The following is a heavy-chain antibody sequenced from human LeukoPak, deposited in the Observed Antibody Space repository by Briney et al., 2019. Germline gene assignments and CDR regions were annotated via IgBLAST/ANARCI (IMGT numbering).Heavy chain of an antibody. V-gene: IGHV4-34*01. CDR3: ARHMDYYDSSGYYFNDY. CDR2: INHSGST. Sequence: SETLSLTCAVYGGSFSGYYWSWIRQPPGKGLEWIGEINHSGSTNYNPSLKSRVTISVDTSKNQFSLKLSSVTAADTAVYYCARHMDYYDSSGYYFNDYWGQGTLVTVSS. D-gene: IGHD3-22*01. CDR1: GGSFSGYY. J-gene: IGHJ4*02.